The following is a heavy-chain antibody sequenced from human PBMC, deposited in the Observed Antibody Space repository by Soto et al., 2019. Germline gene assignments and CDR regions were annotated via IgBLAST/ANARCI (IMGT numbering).Heavy chain of an antibody. J-gene: IGHJ5*02. V-gene: IGHV1-8*01. Sequence: QVQLVQSGAEVKKPGASVKVSCKASGYTFTSYDINWVRQATGQGLEWMGWMNPNSGNTGYAQKFQGRVTMTRNTSISTAYMELSSLRSEDTAVYYCASAVGYCCSTSCWNWFDPWGQGTLVTVSS. CDR3: ASAVGYCCSTSCWNWFDP. CDR1: GYTFTSYD. D-gene: IGHD2-2*01. CDR2: MNPNSGNT.